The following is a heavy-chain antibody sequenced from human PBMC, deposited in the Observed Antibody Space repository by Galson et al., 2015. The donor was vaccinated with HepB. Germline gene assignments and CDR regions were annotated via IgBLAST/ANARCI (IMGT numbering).Heavy chain of an antibody. D-gene: IGHD3-10*01. Sequence: SVKVSCKASGYSFSSYYLHWVRQARGEGLEWMGIINPNDGSTTYAQRFQGRVSVTTDTSTSTVYMELSSLRSDDTAVYYCARGMGLLWFGEAEISFDYWGQGTQVTVSS. CDR3: ARGMGLLWFGEAEISFDY. CDR1: GYSFSSYY. V-gene: IGHV1-46*03. J-gene: IGHJ4*02. CDR2: INPNDGST.